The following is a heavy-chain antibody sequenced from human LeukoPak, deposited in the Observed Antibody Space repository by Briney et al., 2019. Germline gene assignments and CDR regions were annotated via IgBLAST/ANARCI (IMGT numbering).Heavy chain of an antibody. J-gene: IGHJ6*02. Sequence: SVKVSCKASGGTFSSYAISWVRQAPGLGLEWMGGIIPIFGTANYAQKFQGRVTITADESTSTAYMELSSLRSEDTAVYYCARDYYYDSSGLYYYYGMDVWGQGTTVTVSS. CDR3: ARDYYYDSSGLYYYYGMDV. V-gene: IGHV1-69*01. CDR1: GGTFSSYA. D-gene: IGHD3-22*01. CDR2: IIPIFGTA.